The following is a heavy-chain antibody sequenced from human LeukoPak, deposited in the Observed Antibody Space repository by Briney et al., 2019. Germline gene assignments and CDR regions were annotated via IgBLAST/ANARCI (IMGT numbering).Heavy chain of an antibody. Sequence: SEALSLTCTVSGYSISSGYYWGWIRQPPGKGLEWIGSIYHSGSTYYNPSLKSRVTISVDTSKNQFSLKLSSVTAADTAVYYCARDGLWSSHFDYWGQGTLVTVSS. V-gene: IGHV4-38-2*02. J-gene: IGHJ4*02. CDR1: GYSISSGYY. CDR2: IYHSGST. CDR3: ARDGLWSSHFDY. D-gene: IGHD5-18*01.